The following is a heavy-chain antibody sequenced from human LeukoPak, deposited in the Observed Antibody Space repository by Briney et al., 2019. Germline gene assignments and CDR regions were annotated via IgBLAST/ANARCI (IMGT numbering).Heavy chain of an antibody. CDR2: INPNSGGT. J-gene: IGHJ6*02. D-gene: IGHD6-13*01. V-gene: IGHV1-2*04. CDR1: GYTFAGYY. Sequence: ASVKVSCKASGYTFAGYYMHWVRQAPGQGLEWMGWINPNSGGTNYAQKFQGWVTMTRDTSISTAYMELSRLRSDDTAVYYCARERQQPASYYYYGMDVWGQGTTVTVSS. CDR3: ARERQQPASYYYYGMDV.